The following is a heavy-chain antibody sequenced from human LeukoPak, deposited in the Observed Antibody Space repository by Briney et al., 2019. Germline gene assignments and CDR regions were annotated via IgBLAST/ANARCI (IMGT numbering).Heavy chain of an antibody. J-gene: IGHJ4*02. V-gene: IGHV4-34*01. D-gene: IGHD6-13*01. Sequence: SETLSLTCAVSGSSISSAYYWSWIRQPPGKGLEWIGEINHSGSTNYNPSLKSRVTISVDTSKNQFSLKLSSVTAADTAVYYCARGPPGAAAGLFFDYWGQGTLVTVSS. CDR1: GSSISSAYY. CDR2: INHSGST. CDR3: ARGPPGAAAGLFFDY.